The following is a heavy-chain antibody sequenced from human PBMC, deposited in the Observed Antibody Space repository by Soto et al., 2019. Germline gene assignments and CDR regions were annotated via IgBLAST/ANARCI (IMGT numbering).Heavy chain of an antibody. CDR3: ARDHLTIFGVVTSYGMDV. CDR1: GFTFSSYW. D-gene: IGHD3-3*01. CDR2: INSDGSST. V-gene: IGHV3-74*01. Sequence: GGSLRLSCAASGFTFSSYWMHWVRQAPGKGLVWVSRINSDGSSTSYADSVKGRFTISRDNAKNTLYLQMNSLRAEDTAVYYCARDHLTIFGVVTSYGMDVWGQGTTVTVSS. J-gene: IGHJ6*02.